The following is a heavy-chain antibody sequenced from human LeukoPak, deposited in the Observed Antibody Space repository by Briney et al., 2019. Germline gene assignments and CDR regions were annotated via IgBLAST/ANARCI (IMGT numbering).Heavy chain of an antibody. CDR3: ALAQGYFDFHMGY. V-gene: IGHV3-21*01. J-gene: IGHJ4*02. D-gene: IGHD3-9*01. CDR2: ISSSSSYI. Sequence: RSGGSLRLSCAASGFTFSSYSMNWVRQAPGKGLEWVSSISSSSSYIYYADSVKGRFTISRDNAKNSLYLQMNSLRAEDTAVYYCALAQGYFDFHMGYWGQGTLVTVSS. CDR1: GFTFSSYS.